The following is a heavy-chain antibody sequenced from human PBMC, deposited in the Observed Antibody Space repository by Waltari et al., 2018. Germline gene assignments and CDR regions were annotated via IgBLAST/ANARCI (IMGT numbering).Heavy chain of an antibody. J-gene: IGHJ4*02. CDR1: GYTFTTYD. D-gene: IGHD6-19*01. CDR2: ISVYNGNT. V-gene: IGHV1-18*01. Sequence: QVQLVQSGAQVKRPGASVKVSCKASGYTFTTYDITWVRQAPGQGLEWMGWISVYNGNTTYAQNLQDRVTMTTDTSTSTAYMELRSLRSDDTAVYYCARDVAEYSDYWGQGTLVTVSS. CDR3: ARDVAEYSDY.